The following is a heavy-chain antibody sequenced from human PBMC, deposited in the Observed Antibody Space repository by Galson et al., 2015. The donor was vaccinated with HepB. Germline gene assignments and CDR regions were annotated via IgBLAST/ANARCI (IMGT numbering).Heavy chain of an antibody. D-gene: IGHD6-13*01. V-gene: IGHV3-30*04. Sequence: SLRLSCAASGFTFSSYAMHWVRQAPGKGLEWEAVISYNGSNKYYADSVKGRFTISRDNSKNTLYLQMNSLRAEDTAVYYCARDNSPAIAAADLNGGFDYWGQGTLVTVSS. CDR1: GFTFSSYA. J-gene: IGHJ4*02. CDR2: ISYNGSNK. CDR3: ARDNSPAIAAADLNGGFDY.